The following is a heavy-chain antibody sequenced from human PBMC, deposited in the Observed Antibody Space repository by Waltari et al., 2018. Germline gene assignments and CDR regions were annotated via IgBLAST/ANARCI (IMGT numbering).Heavy chain of an antibody. CDR2: IYHSGIT. J-gene: IGHJ4*02. D-gene: IGHD1-20*01. CDR1: GYSISSGYY. Sequence: QVQLQESGPGLVKPSETLFLTCSVSGYSISSGYYWGWIRQPPGKGLEWIGSIYHSGITFYNPSLKSRVTISVDTSKNQFSLKLSSVTAADTAVYYCARDTPAPRITGATSVDYWGQGTLVTVSS. V-gene: IGHV4-38-2*02. CDR3: ARDTPAPRITGATSVDY.